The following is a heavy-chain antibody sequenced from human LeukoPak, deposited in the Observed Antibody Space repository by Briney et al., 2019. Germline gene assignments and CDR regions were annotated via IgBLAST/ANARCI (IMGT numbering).Heavy chain of an antibody. D-gene: IGHD2-2*01. Sequence: GGSLRLSCAASGFTFSYFGMHWVRQAPGKGLEWVAVISYDGSNNYYADSVKGRFTISRYNSKNTLYLQINILRPEVTDMYYCANSIVSTSAGGFDYWGQGTLVTVSS. CDR2: ISYDGSNN. CDR3: ANSIVSTSAGGFDY. V-gene: IGHV3-30*18. CDR1: GFTFSYFG. J-gene: IGHJ4*02.